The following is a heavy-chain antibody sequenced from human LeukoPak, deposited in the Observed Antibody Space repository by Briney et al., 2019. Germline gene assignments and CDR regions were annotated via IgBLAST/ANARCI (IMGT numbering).Heavy chain of an antibody. CDR1: GGSISPYY. V-gene: IGHV4-4*07. CDR2: VYSNGNT. Sequence: PSETLSLTCTVSGGSISPYYWSWIRQPAGKGLEWIGRVYSNGNTNYNPSLENRVTVSVDTSKNQFSLKLSSVTAADTAVYYCARDRSPGGIAAAGTFRNYYYYGMDVWGQGTTVTVSS. CDR3: ARDRSPGGIAAAGTFRNYYYYGMDV. D-gene: IGHD6-13*01. J-gene: IGHJ6*02.